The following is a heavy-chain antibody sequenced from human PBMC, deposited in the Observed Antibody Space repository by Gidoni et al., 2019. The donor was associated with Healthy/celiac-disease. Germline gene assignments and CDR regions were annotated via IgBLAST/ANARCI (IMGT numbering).Heavy chain of an antibody. Sequence: QVQLVESGGGVVQPGRSLRLSCAASGFTFSSYAMHWVRQAPGKGLGWVAVISYDGSNKYYADSVKGRFTISRDNSKNTLYLQMNSLRAEDTAVYYCARDEGYGDFPSYYYYYGMDVWGQGTTVTVSS. D-gene: IGHD4-17*01. CDR1: GFTFSSYA. CDR2: ISYDGSNK. CDR3: ARDEGYGDFPSYYYYYGMDV. J-gene: IGHJ6*02. V-gene: IGHV3-30-3*01.